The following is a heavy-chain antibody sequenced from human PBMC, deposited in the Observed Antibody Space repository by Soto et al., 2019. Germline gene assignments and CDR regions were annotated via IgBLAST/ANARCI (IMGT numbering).Heavy chain of an antibody. V-gene: IGHV4-31*03. J-gene: IGHJ6*04. D-gene: IGHD2-21*01. Sequence: SETLSLTCTVSGGSISSGGYYWSWIRQHPGKGLEWIGYIYYSGSTYYNPSLKSRVTISVDTSKNQFSLKLSSVTAADTAVYYCAASCVACGGFNYYGMDVWGEGTTVTVSS. CDR3: AASCVACGGFNYYGMDV. CDR1: GGSISSGGYY. CDR2: IYYSGST.